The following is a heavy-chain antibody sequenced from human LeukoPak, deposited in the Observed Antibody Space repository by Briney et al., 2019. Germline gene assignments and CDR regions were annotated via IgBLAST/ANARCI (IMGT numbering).Heavy chain of an antibody. CDR1: GYSFTTYW. D-gene: IGHD6-6*01. Sequence: GEALKISCKGSGYSFTTYWITWVRQMPGKGLEWMGRIDPTDSYTNYSPSFQGHVTISADKSIRTAYLQWSSLKASDTAMYYCARSIGARPKTDYWGQGTLVTVSS. CDR2: IDPTDSYT. J-gene: IGHJ4*02. V-gene: IGHV5-10-1*01. CDR3: ARSIGARPKTDY.